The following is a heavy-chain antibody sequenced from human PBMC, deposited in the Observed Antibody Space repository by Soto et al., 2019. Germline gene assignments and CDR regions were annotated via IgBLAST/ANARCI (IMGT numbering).Heavy chain of an antibody. CDR2: IFPGDSDI. D-gene: IGHD1-1*01. Sequence: GESLKISCKGSGCSFTNYWIGWVRQMPGKGLEWMGVIFPGDSDIRYSPSFQGQVTISVDKSISTAYLQWNSLKASDTAMYYCARHGQPTKYYYYQYGLDVWGQGTTVTVSS. CDR1: GCSFTNYW. V-gene: IGHV5-51*01. J-gene: IGHJ6*02. CDR3: ARHGQPTKYYYYQYGLDV.